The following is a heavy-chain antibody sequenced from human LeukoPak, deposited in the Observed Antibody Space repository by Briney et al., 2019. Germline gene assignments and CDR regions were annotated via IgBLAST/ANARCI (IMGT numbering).Heavy chain of an antibody. CDR3: ARTPYYYYMDV. J-gene: IGHJ6*03. CDR2: IYNSEST. Sequence: PSETLSLTCTVSGDSISSHYWSWIRQPPGKGLEWIGYIYNSESTNYNPSLKSRLTISVDTSKNQFSLKLSSVTAADTAVYYCARTPYYYYMDVWGKGTTVTVSS. CDR1: GDSISSHY. V-gene: IGHV4-59*11.